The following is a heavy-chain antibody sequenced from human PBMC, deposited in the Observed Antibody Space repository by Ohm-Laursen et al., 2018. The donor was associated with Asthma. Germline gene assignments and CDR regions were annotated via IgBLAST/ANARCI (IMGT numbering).Heavy chain of an antibody. J-gene: IGHJ4*02. V-gene: IGHV4-34*01. Sequence: GTLSLTCAVYGGSFSGYYWSWIRQPPGKGLEWIGEINHSGSTNYNPSLKSRVTISVDTSKNQFSLKLSSVTAADTAVYYCARGYKGYCSSTSCYTFDYWGQGTLVTVSS. CDR2: INHSGST. CDR3: ARGYKGYCSSTSCYTFDY. D-gene: IGHD2-2*01. CDR1: GGSFSGYY.